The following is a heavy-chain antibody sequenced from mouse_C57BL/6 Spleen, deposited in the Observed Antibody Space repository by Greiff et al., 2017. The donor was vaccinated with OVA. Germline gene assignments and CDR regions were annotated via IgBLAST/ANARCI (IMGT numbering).Heavy chain of an antibody. D-gene: IGHD3-2*01. V-gene: IGHV1-69*01. CDR1: GYTFTSYW. Sequence: QVQLQQPGAELVMPGASVKLSCKASGYTFTSYWMHWVKQRPGQGLEWIGEIDPSDSYTNYNQKFKGKSTLTVDKSSSTAYMQLSSLTSEDSAVYYCAKRQLHYYAMDYWGQGTSVTVSS. CDR3: AKRQLHYYAMDY. J-gene: IGHJ4*01. CDR2: IDPSDSYT.